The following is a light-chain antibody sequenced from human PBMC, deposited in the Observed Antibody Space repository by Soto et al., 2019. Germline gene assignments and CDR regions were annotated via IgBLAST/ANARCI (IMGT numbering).Light chain of an antibody. Sequence: EIIMTQSPVTLSVSPGERATLSCRASQSVSSNLAWYQQKPGQAPSLLIYGAFTRATGIPARFSGTGCGTEFTLTISSLQSEDFALYYCQQYNDWPLTFGKGTKVDI. V-gene: IGKV3-15*01. CDR2: GAF. J-gene: IGKJ1*01. CDR3: QQYNDWPLT. CDR1: QSVSSN.